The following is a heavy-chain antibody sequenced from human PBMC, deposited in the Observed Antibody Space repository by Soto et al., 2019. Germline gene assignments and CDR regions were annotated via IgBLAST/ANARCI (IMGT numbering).Heavy chain of an antibody. CDR3: ARDFDGTTEAFDF. Sequence: QVQLVQSGAEVKKPGASVKLSCKASGYSFTNHYMHWVRQAPGQGLEWMGIINPRSGSASYAQKYQDTVTMTRDTSTSTVYMELRSLRAEDTAVYYCARDFDGTTEAFDFWGQGTMVTVSS. CDR1: GYSFTNHY. CDR2: INPRSGSA. D-gene: IGHD1-7*01. J-gene: IGHJ3*01. V-gene: IGHV1-46*01.